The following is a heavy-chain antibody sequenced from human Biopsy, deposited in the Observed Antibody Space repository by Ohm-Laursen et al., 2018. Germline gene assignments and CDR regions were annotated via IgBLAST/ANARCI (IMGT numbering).Heavy chain of an antibody. Sequence: SSVKVSCKASGGTFSSYAISWVRQAPGQGLEWMGGIIPIFGTANYAQKFQGRVTITADESTSTAYMELSSLRSEDTAVYYCARAERFLECFGIWGQGTMVTVSS. CDR1: GGTFSSYA. D-gene: IGHD3-3*01. V-gene: IGHV1-69*01. CDR3: ARAERFLECFGI. CDR2: IIPIFGTA. J-gene: IGHJ3*02.